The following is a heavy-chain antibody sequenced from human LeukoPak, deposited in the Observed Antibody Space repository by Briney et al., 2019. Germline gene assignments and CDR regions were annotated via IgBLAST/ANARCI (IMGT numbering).Heavy chain of an antibody. D-gene: IGHD3-10*01. J-gene: IGHJ4*02. Sequence: SVKVSCKASEFTFTSSTIQWVRQARGQRLEWIGWIVVGSGNINYAQKFQERVIITRDMSTTTVYMELSSLRSEDTAVYYCAGTPWFGELTLDYWGQGTLVTVSS. CDR2: IVVGSGNI. CDR1: EFTFTSST. CDR3: AGTPWFGELTLDY. V-gene: IGHV1-58*02.